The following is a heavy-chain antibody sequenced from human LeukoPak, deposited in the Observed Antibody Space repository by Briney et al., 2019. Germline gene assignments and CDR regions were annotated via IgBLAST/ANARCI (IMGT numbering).Heavy chain of an antibody. CDR1: GGSISSGGYY. CDR3: ARDRERYDFWSGYYTGNYYYGMGV. D-gene: IGHD3-3*01. V-gene: IGHV4-31*03. Sequence: SQTLSLTCTVSGGSISSGGYYWSWIRQHPGKGLEWIGYIYYSGSTYYNPSLKGRVTISVDTSKNQFSLKLSSVTAADTAVYCCARDRERYDFWSGYYTGNYYYGMGVWGQGTTVTVSS. J-gene: IGHJ6*02. CDR2: IYYSGST.